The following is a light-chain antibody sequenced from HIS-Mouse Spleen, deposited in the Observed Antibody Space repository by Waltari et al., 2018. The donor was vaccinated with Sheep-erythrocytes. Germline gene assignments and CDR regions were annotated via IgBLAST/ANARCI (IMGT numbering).Light chain of an antibody. CDR2: EGS. Sequence: QSALTQPASVSGSPGQSITISCTGTSSDVGSYNLVSWYQPHPGKAPKLMIYEGSKRPSGVSNRFAGSKSGNTAYLTSSGLQAEDEADYYCCSYAGSSTPWVFGGGTKLTVL. CDR1: SSDVGSYNL. V-gene: IGLV2-23*01. CDR3: CSYAGSSTPWV. J-gene: IGLJ3*02.